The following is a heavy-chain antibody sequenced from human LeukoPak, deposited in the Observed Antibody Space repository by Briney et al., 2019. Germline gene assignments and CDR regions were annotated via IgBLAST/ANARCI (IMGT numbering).Heavy chain of an antibody. D-gene: IGHD3-10*01. J-gene: IGHJ4*02. CDR1: GGSFSSYF. CDR2: IYPSGNT. V-gene: IGHV4-4*07. CDR3: ASLYGSGSYPFDY. Sequence: SETLSLTCSVSGGSFSSYFWSWVRQPAGKGLEWIGRIYPSGNTNYNPSLKSRVTLSVDTSKNQFSLKLSSVTAADTAVYYCASLYGSGSYPFDYWGQGTLVTVSS.